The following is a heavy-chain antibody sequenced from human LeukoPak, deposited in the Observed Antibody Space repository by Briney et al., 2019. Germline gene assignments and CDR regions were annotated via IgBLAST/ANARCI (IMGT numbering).Heavy chain of an antibody. J-gene: IGHJ4*02. Sequence: ASVKVSCTASGYTFTGYYMHWVRQAPGQGLEWMGWINPNSGGTNYAQKFQGRVTMTRDTSISTAYMELSRLRSDDTAVYYCARAEPLWFGEFDYWGQGTLVTVSS. CDR3: ARAEPLWFGEFDY. V-gene: IGHV1-2*02. CDR1: GYTFTGYY. D-gene: IGHD3-10*01. CDR2: INPNSGGT.